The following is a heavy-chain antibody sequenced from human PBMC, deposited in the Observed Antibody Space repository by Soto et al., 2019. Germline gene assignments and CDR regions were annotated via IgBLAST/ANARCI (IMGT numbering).Heavy chain of an antibody. J-gene: IGHJ5*02. CDR2: IYYSGST. D-gene: IGHD1-26*01. CDR1: GGSISSYY. CDR3: ARLAGGNTAVDLVFDP. V-gene: IGHV4-59*01. Sequence: SSETLSLTCTVSGGSISSYYWSWIRQPPGKGLEWIGHIYYSGSTNYNPSLKSRVTISVDTSKNQFSLKLSSVTAADTAVYYCARLAGGNTAVDLVFDPWGQGALVTVS.